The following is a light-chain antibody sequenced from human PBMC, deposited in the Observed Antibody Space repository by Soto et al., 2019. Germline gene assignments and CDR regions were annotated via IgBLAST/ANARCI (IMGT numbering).Light chain of an antibody. V-gene: IGKV1-39*01. CDR2: SAS. J-gene: IGKJ1*01. CDR1: QTIHSY. CDR3: QQTFSTPWT. Sequence: DVQMTQSPSSLSASVGDRITLTCRASQTIHSYLHWYQFKPGKAPQLLIQSASSLHSGVPSRFSGSGSGTPFTLIISSLQPEDSATYYCQQTFSTPWTFGQGTKVEIK.